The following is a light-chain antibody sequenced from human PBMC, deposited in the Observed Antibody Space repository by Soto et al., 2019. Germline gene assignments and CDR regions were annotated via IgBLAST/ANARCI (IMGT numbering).Light chain of an antibody. CDR3: QQYNNWPRT. V-gene: IGKV3-15*01. Sequence: EIVMTQSPATLSVSPGERATLSCRASQSVSSNLAWYQQKPGQAPRLLIYGTSTSATGVPARFSGSGSGTEFTLTISSLQSEDFAVYYCQQYNNWPRTFGQGIKVEIK. CDR1: QSVSSN. J-gene: IGKJ1*01. CDR2: GTS.